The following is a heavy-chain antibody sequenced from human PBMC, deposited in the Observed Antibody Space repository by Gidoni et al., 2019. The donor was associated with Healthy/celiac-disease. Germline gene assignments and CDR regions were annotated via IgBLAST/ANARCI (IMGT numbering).Heavy chain of an antibody. CDR3: ARGGRHAYDY. V-gene: IGHV3-48*03. J-gene: IGHJ4*02. CDR2: ISSSGSTI. Sequence: EVQLVESGGGLVQPGGSLRLSWSAPGFTFSSYEMNWVRQAPGKGLEWVSYISSSGSTIYYADSVKGRFTISRDNAKNSLYLQMNSLRAEDTAVYYCARGGRHAYDYWGQGTLVTVSS. D-gene: IGHD1-26*01. CDR1: GFTFSSYE.